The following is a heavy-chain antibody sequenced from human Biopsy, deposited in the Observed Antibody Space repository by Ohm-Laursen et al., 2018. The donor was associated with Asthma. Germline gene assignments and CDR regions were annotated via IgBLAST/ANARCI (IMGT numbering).Heavy chain of an antibody. Sequence: SLRLSCSATGFAVSRDHMFWVRQAPGKGLEWVSVIYSGGTSHTADSVRGRFTISRDYSKNTLYLQMHSLRSDDTAVYYCATDLWNPQKDYDYWGQGTLVTASS. D-gene: IGHD1-1*01. CDR1: GFAVSRDH. CDR2: IYSGGTS. J-gene: IGHJ4*02. V-gene: IGHV3-53*05. CDR3: ATDLWNPQKDYDY.